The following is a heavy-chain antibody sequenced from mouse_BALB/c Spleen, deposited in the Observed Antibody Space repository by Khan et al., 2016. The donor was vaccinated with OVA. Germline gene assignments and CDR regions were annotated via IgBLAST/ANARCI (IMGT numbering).Heavy chain of an antibody. J-gene: IGHJ2*02. Sequence: EVQLQESGPGLVKPSQSLSLTCTVTGYSITSDYAWNWIRQFPGNKLEWMGFISYSGNTKYNPSLKSRFSITRDTSKNQFFLQLNTVNTEDTATYYCARVYGGDFDYWGQGTSLTVSS. CDR3: ARVYGGDFDY. D-gene: IGHD1-1*01. V-gene: IGHV3-2*02. CDR1: GYSITSDYA. CDR2: ISYSGNT.